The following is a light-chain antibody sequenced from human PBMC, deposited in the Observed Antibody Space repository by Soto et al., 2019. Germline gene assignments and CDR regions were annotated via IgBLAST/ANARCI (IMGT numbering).Light chain of an antibody. CDR3: QQFNIYPYT. Sequence: DIPMTQSPSTLSASVGDTVTISCRASQNIGNWMAWYQQTPGKAPKLLISRVSNLHTGVPSRFSGSGSGTEFTLTIRSLQPEDLAVYYCQQFNIYPYTFGQGTKLEIK. CDR2: RVS. CDR1: QNIGNW. J-gene: IGKJ2*01. V-gene: IGKV1-5*03.